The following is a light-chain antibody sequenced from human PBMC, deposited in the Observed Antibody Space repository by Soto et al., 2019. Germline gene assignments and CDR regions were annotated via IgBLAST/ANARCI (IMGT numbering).Light chain of an antibody. CDR1: SSDVGGYNY. J-gene: IGLJ1*01. CDR2: EVS. Sequence: QSALTQSPSASGSPGQSVTISCTGTSSDVGGYNYVSWYQQHPGKAPKLIISEVSKRPSGVPDRFSGSKSGNTASLTVSGLQVEDEADYYCRSYAGSNTYVFGTGTKLTVL. V-gene: IGLV2-8*01. CDR3: RSYAGSNTYV.